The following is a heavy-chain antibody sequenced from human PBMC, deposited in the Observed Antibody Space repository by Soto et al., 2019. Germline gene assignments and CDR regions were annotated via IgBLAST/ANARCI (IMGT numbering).Heavy chain of an antibody. CDR2: ISGSGGST. V-gene: IGHV3-23*01. Sequence: GGSLRLSCAASGFTFSSYAMSWVRQAPGKGLEWVSAISGSGGSTYYADSVKGRFTISRDNSKNTLYLQMNSLRAEDTAVYYCAKWYCSGGSCYHYWYFDLWGRGTLVTVSS. CDR1: GFTFSSYA. J-gene: IGHJ2*01. CDR3: AKWYCSGGSCYHYWYFDL. D-gene: IGHD2-15*01.